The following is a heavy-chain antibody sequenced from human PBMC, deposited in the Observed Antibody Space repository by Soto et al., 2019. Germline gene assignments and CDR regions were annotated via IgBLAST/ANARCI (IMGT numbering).Heavy chain of an antibody. CDR2: IKGDGSST. J-gene: IGHJ4*02. V-gene: IGHV3-74*01. Sequence: EVQLVESGGGLVQTGGSLRLSCAASGFSFSGYWMHWVRQAPGKGLVWVSRIKGDGSSTTYADSVKGRFTIPRDNAKNTLYLQMNSLRAEDTAVYYCARDDWGLEYWGRGTLVTVSS. D-gene: IGHD7-27*01. CDR3: ARDDWGLEY. CDR1: GFSFSGYW.